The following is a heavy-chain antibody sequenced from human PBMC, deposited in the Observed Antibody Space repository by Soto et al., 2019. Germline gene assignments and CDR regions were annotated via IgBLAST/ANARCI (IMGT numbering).Heavy chain of an antibody. CDR3: ARDGHRRVHYGMDV. Sequence: GGSLRLSCAASGFTFSDYYMSWIRQAPGKGLEWVSYISSSSSYTNYADSVKGRFTISRDNAKNSLYLQMNSLRAEDTAVYYCARDGHRRVHYGMDVWGQGTTVTVSS. CDR2: ISSSSSYT. CDR1: GFTFSDYY. V-gene: IGHV3-11*06. J-gene: IGHJ6*02.